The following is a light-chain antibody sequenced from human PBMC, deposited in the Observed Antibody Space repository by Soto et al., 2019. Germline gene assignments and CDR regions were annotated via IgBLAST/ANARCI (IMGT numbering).Light chain of an antibody. Sequence: EIVLTQSPGTLSLSPGERATLSCRASQTVRTNYLAWFQHKPGQAHRLLIYGASSRATGIPDRFSGSGSGIDFTLTINRLEPEDFAVYFCQQYSDSPLSFGGGTKVEIK. J-gene: IGKJ4*01. V-gene: IGKV3-20*01. CDR1: QTVRTNY. CDR3: QQYSDSPLS. CDR2: GAS.